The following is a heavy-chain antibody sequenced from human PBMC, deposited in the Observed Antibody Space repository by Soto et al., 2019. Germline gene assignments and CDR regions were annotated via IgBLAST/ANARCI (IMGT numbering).Heavy chain of an antibody. CDR3: ASSWVRRAFDI. CDR2: INHSGST. Sequence: PSETLSLTCAVYGGSFSGYYWSWIRQPPGKGLEWIGEINHSGSTNYNPSLKSRVTISVDTSKNQFSLKLSSVTAADTAVYYCASSWVRRAFDIWGQGTMVTVS. J-gene: IGHJ3*02. D-gene: IGHD1-26*01. CDR1: GGSFSGYY. V-gene: IGHV4-34*01.